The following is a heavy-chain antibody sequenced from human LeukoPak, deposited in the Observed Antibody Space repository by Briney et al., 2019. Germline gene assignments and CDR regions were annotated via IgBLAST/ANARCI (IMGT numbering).Heavy chain of an antibody. D-gene: IGHD3-10*01. Sequence: SETLSLTCTVSGGSISSHYWSWIRQPPGKGLEWIGYIYYSGSTTYNPSLKSRVTISVDTSKNQFSLKLSSVIAADTAVYYCARVVSGFGELLRTIYYYYYYMDVWGKGTTVTVSS. CDR2: IYYSGST. CDR3: ARVVSGFGELLRTIYYYYYYMDV. CDR1: GGSISSHY. J-gene: IGHJ6*03. V-gene: IGHV4-59*11.